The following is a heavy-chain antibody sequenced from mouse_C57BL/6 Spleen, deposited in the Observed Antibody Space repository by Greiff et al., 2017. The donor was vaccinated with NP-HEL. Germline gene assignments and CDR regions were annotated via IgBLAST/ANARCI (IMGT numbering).Heavy chain of an antibody. Sequence: QVQLKESGAELARPGASVKLSCKASGYTFTSYGISWVKQRTGQGLEWIGEIYPRSGNTYYNEKFKGKATLTADKSSSTAYMELRSLTSEDSAVYFCAREDGTAGYYFDYWGQGTTLTVSS. CDR3: AREDGTAGYYFDY. D-gene: IGHD4-1*01. V-gene: IGHV1-81*01. J-gene: IGHJ2*01. CDR1: GYTFTSYG. CDR2: IYPRSGNT.